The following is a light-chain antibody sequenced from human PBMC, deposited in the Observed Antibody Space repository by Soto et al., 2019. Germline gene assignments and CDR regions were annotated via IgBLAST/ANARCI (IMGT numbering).Light chain of an antibody. CDR1: QSVSNY. J-gene: IGKJ4*01. CDR2: GAS. CDR3: QQDHNWPTLT. Sequence: EIVMTQSPATLSVSPGERATLSCRASQSVSNYLAWYQQKPGQAPRLLIYGASTRATGIPARFSGGGSETEFTLTISSLQSEDFSVYYCQQDHNWPTLTCGGGTKVEIK. V-gene: IGKV3-15*01.